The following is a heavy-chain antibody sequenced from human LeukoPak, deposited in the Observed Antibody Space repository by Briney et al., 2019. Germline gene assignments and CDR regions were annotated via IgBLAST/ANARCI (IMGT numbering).Heavy chain of an antibody. CDR2: ISYDGSNK. D-gene: IGHD2-2*01. J-gene: IGHJ6*02. Sequence: GRSLRLSCAASGFTFSSYAMHWVRQAPGKGLEWVAVISYDGSNKYYADSVKGRFTISRDNSKNTLYLQMSSLRAEDTAVYYCARELCSSTSCYGRYYGMDVWGQGTTVTVSS. CDR1: GFTFSSYA. CDR3: ARELCSSTSCYGRYYGMDV. V-gene: IGHV3-30-3*01.